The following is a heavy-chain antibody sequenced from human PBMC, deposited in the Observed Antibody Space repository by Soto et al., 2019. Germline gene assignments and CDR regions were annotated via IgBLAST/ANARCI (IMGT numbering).Heavy chain of an antibody. Sequence: GGSLRLSXAASGFTVSSNYMSWVRQAPGKGLEWVSVIYSGGSTYYADSVKGRFTISRDNSKNTLYLQMNSLRAEDTAVYYCARGTNKWLRSPYYCYYGMDVWGQGTTVTVSS. V-gene: IGHV3-53*01. CDR2: IYSGGST. J-gene: IGHJ6*02. D-gene: IGHD5-12*01. CDR3: ARGTNKWLRSPYYCYYGMDV. CDR1: GFTVSSNY.